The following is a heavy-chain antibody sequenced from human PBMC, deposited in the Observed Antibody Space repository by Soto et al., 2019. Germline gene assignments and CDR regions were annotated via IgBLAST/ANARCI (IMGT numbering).Heavy chain of an antibody. D-gene: IGHD2-2*01. CDR1: GGTFSSYA. Sequence: QVQLVQSGAEVKKPGSSVKVSCKASGGTFSSYAISWVRQAPGQGLEWMGGIIPIFGTANYAQKFQGRVTITADESASTAYMELRSLRSEDTAVYYCARDGGYCISTRCYGGYYYGMDVWGQGTTVTVSS. CDR2: IIPIFGTA. J-gene: IGHJ6*02. CDR3: ARDGGYCISTRCYGGYYYGMDV. V-gene: IGHV1-69*12.